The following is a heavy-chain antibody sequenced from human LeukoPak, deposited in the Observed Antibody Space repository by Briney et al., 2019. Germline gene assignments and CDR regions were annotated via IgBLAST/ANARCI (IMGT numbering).Heavy chain of an antibody. Sequence: GGSLRLSCAASGFTFSSYAMHWVRQAPGKGLEWVSAISGSGGSTYYADSVKGRFTISRDNSKNTVYLQMNSLRAEDTAVYYCARGNTGIGGIAAAVFDYWGQGTLVTVSS. J-gene: IGHJ4*02. CDR3: ARGNTGIGGIAAAVFDY. CDR2: ISGSGGST. D-gene: IGHD6-13*01. CDR1: GFTFSSYA. V-gene: IGHV3-23*01.